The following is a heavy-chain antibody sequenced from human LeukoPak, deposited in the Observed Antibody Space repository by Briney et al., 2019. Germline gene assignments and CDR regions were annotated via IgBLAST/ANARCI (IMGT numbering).Heavy chain of an antibody. Sequence: VASVKVSCKASGYTFTGYYMHWVRQAPGQGLEWMGWINPNSGGTNYAQKFQGRVTMTRDTSISTAYMELSRLRSDDTAVYYCARSIAARQGTSAPYYFDYWGQGTLVTVSS. D-gene: IGHD6-6*01. CDR3: ARSIAARQGTSAPYYFDY. CDR2: INPNSGGT. V-gene: IGHV1-2*02. J-gene: IGHJ4*02. CDR1: GYTFTGYY.